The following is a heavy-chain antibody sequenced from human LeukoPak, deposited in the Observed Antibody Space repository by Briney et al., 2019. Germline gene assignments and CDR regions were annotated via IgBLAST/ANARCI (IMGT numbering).Heavy chain of an antibody. Sequence: PSETLSLTCTVSGYSIISDYFWGWIRQPPGKGLEWIGTIYHSGSTYYSPSPKSRVTVSVDTSKNEFSLKLSSVTAADTAVYFCARGIVGSRDFYFRYYFDYWGQGTLVTVSS. CDR2: IYHSGST. V-gene: IGHV4-38-2*02. D-gene: IGHD3/OR15-3a*01. CDR3: ARGIVGSRDFYFRYYFDY. CDR1: GYSIISDYF. J-gene: IGHJ4*02.